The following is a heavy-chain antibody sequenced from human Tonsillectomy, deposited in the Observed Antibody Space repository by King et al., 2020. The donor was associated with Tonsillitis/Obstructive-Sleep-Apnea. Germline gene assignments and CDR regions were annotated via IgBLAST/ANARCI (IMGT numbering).Heavy chain of an antibody. V-gene: IGHV4-39*01. CDR3: ASQRGYCTSTICYRDAIDV. CDR2: IFYSGGT. CDR1: GGSISSSSYY. D-gene: IGHD2-2*01. Sequence: LQLQESGPGLVKPSETLSLTCSVSGGSISSSSYYWAWIRQPPGTGLEWVGTIFYSGGTYYNPSLKSRVTISVDTSKNQFSLRLSSASAADTAVYYCASQRGYCTSTICYRDAIDVWGQGTMVIVSS. J-gene: IGHJ3*01.